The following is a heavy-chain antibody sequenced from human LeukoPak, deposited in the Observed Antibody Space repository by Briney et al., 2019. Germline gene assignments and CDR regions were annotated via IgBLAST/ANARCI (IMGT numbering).Heavy chain of an antibody. V-gene: IGHV3-30-3*01. J-gene: IGHJ3*02. CDR1: GFNFGTYA. D-gene: IGHD4-17*01. Sequence: GGSLRLSCSASGFNFGTYAMHWVRQAPGKGLEWVAVISYDGSNKYYADSVKGRFTISRDNSKNTLYLQMNSLRAEDTAVYYRARDRYDYGDYRHAFDIWGQGTMVTVSS. CDR2: ISYDGSNK. CDR3: ARDRYDYGDYRHAFDI.